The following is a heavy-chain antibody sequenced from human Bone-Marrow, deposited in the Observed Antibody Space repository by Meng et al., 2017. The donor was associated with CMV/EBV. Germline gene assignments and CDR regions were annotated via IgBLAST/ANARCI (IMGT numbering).Heavy chain of an antibody. V-gene: IGHV4-34*01. Sequence: SETLSLTCAVYGGSFSGYYWSWIRQPPGKGLEWIGEINHSGSTNYNPSLKSRVTISVDTSKNQFSLKLSSVTAADTAVYYCARDRKLVHWRQGTLVTFSS. CDR1: GGSFSGYY. J-gene: IGHJ5*02. CDR2: INHSGST. CDR3: ARDRKLVH.